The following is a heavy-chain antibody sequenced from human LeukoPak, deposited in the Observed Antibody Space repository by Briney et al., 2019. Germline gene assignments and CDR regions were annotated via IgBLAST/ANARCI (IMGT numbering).Heavy chain of an antibody. Sequence: ASVKVSCKASGYTFTSYYMHWVRQAPGQGLEWMGIINPSGGSTSYAQKFQGRVTMTRDTSISTAYMELSRLRSDDTAVYYCAREPHYYGSGSYWPANAFDIWGQGTMVTVSS. CDR1: GYTFTSYY. CDR2: INPSGGST. CDR3: AREPHYYGSGSYWPANAFDI. J-gene: IGHJ3*02. V-gene: IGHV1-46*01. D-gene: IGHD3-10*01.